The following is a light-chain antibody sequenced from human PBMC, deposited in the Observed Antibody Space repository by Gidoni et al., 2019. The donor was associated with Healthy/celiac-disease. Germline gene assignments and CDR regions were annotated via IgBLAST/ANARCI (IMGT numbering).Light chain of an antibody. Sequence: DIQMTQSPSTPSASVGDRVTITCRASQSISSSLAWYQQKPGKAPKLLIYDASSLESGVPSTFSGSGSGTEFTLTISSLQPDDFATYYCQQYNSLWTFGQGTKVEIK. CDR1: QSISSS. CDR3: QQYNSLWT. V-gene: IGKV1-5*01. J-gene: IGKJ1*01. CDR2: DAS.